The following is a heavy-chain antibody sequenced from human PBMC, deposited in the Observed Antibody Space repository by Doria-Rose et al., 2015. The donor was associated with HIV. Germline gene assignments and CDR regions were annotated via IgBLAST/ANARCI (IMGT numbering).Heavy chain of an antibody. D-gene: IGHD3-10*01. J-gene: IGHJ6*03. CDR2: IDPSDSYT. CDR1: EYSFTNYW. Sequence: ISCKGSEYSFTNYWISWVRQMPGKGLEWMGRIDPSDSYTNYSPSFQGHVTISADKSISTAYLQWSSLKGSDTAMYYCARHLVSKTRYDSGNFYPFYYYMDVWGKGTTVTVSS. V-gene: IGHV5-10-1*01. CDR3: ARHLVSKTRYDSGNFYPFYYYMDV.